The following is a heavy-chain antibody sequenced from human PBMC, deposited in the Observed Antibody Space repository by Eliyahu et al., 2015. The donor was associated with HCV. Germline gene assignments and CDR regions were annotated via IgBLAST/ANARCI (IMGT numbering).Heavy chain of an antibody. CDR2: ISTGSTTI. CDR3: VRDGSIRSGTYYFDY. D-gene: IGHD1-26*01. Sequence: EVQLVESGGGLVQPGGSLRLSCAASGFSFXIYSMNWVRQAPGKGLEWVSYISTGSTTIYYADSVKGRFTISRDDAKESLYLQMNSLRADDTAVYYCVRDGSIRSGTYYFDYWGQGTLVTVSS. CDR1: GFSFXIYS. J-gene: IGHJ4*02. V-gene: IGHV3-48*01.